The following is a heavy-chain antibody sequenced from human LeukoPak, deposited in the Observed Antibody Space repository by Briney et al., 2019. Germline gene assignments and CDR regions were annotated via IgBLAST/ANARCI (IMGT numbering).Heavy chain of an antibody. V-gene: IGHV4-34*01. Sequence: PSETLSLTCAVYGGSFSGYYWSWIRQPPGKGLEWIGEINHSGSTNYNPSLKNRVTISIDTSKNQVSLKMSSVTAADTAVYYCAKSGGYGLIDYWGQGTLVTVSS. D-gene: IGHD6-25*01. CDR2: INHSGST. CDR1: GGSFSGYY. CDR3: AKSGGYGLIDY. J-gene: IGHJ4*01.